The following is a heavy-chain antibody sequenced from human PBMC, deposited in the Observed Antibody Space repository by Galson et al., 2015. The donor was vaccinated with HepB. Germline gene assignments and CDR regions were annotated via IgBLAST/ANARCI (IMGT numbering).Heavy chain of an antibody. CDR1: GGSFSGYY. Sequence: ETLSLTCAVYGGSFSGYYWSWIRQPPGKGLEWIGEINHSGSTNYNPSLKSRVTISVDTSKNQFSLKLSSVTAADTAVYYCARVGSGYYRFDYWGQGTLVTVSS. D-gene: IGHD3-9*01. CDR2: INHSGST. J-gene: IGHJ4*02. CDR3: ARVGSGYYRFDY. V-gene: IGHV4-34*01.